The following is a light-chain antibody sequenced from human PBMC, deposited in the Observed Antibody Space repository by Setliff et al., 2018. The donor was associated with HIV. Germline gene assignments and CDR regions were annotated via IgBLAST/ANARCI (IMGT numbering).Light chain of an antibody. CDR2: DVS. CDR3: SSYTNHGVLFV. CDR1: SDDVGNFNY. V-gene: IGLV2-14*03. Sequence: QSALTQPASVSGSPGQSVTISCTGTSDDVGNFNYVSWYQQHPGKGPKLIVFDVSRRPSGVSHRFSGSKSGNTASLTIPGLENEDEADYYCSSYTNHGVLFVFGTGTKVTVL. J-gene: IGLJ1*01.